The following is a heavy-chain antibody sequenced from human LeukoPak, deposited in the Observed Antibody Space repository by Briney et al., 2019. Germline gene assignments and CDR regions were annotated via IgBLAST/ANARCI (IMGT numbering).Heavy chain of an antibody. J-gene: IGHJ4*02. D-gene: IGHD4-17*01. CDR3: AHLYDDSGLDY. Sequence: PGLSLRLSCAASGFTFSSYGMHWVRRPPGKGLEWVAVISYDGINKYHAYSVKGRFTIARDNSKNTLYLQMNSLRAEDAALYYCAHLYDDSGLDYWGQGTLVTVSS. V-gene: IGHV3-30*03. CDR2: ISYDGINK. CDR1: GFTFSSYG.